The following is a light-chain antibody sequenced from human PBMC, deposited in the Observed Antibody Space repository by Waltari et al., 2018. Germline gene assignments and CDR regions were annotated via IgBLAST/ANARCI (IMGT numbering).Light chain of an antibody. J-gene: IGKJ5*01. Sequence: DIQLTQSPSTLSASIGDRVTIPCRASQSISGWFAWYQQKPGKAPTLLIFKASNLQSGVPSRFSGSGSGTDFTLTISSLQPDDFATYYCQHYNSYSPITFGQGTRLEIK. CDR3: QHYNSYSPIT. CDR2: KAS. CDR1: QSISGW. V-gene: IGKV1-5*03.